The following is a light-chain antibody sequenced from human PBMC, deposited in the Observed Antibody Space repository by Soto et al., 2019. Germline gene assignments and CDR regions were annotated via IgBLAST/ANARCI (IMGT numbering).Light chain of an antibody. Sequence: IQLTPSPSSLSASVGARVTITCRASQDIAIYLAWYQQKPGEAPKLLIYAASTLYGGVPSRFSGSGSGTDFALTITSLQAEEFATDYCQQLRMYPSTFGGGTKVDIK. J-gene: IGKJ4*01. CDR2: AAS. CDR1: QDIAIY. V-gene: IGKV1-9*01. CDR3: QQLRMYPST.